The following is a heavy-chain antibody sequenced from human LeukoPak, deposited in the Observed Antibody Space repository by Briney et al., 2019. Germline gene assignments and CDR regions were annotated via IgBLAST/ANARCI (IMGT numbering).Heavy chain of an antibody. J-gene: IGHJ4*02. CDR3: ARAEGTRDGYNPFDY. V-gene: IGHV4-59*01. D-gene: IGHD5-24*01. CDR2: IYYSGST. Sequence: SETLSFTCTVSGGSISSYYWSWIRQPPGKGLEWIGYIYYSGSTNYNPSLKSRVTISVDTSKNQFSLKLSSVTAADTAVYYCARAEGTRDGYNPFDYWGQGTLVTVSS. CDR1: GGSISSYY.